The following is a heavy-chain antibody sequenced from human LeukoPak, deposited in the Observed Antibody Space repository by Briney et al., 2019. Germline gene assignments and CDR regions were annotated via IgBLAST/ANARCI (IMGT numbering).Heavy chain of an antibody. CDR2: IYPGDSDT. CDR3: ARLDCSGGSCYPFDY. D-gene: IGHD2-15*01. J-gene: IGHJ4*02. CDR1: YW. Sequence: YWSWIRQMPGKGLEWMGIIYPGDSDTRYSPSFQGQVTISADKSISTAYLQWSSLKASDTAMYYCARLDCSGGSCYPFDYWSQGTLVTVSS. V-gene: IGHV5-51*01.